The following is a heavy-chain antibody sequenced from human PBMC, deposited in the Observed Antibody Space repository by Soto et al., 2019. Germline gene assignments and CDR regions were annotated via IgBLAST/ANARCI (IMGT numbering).Heavy chain of an antibody. D-gene: IGHD2-2*01. Sequence: QVQLVESGGGVVQPGRSLRLSCVVSGFNFSSYGMHWVRQAPGKGLEWVAVIWLDGDKKYYSDFVKGRFTISRDNSKNTLYIQMNSLRAEDTAVYYCASGCSNTKCRLDYWGKGTLVTVSS. CDR3: ASGCSNTKCRLDY. CDR1: GFNFSSYG. J-gene: IGHJ4*02. CDR2: IWLDGDKK. V-gene: IGHV3-33*01.